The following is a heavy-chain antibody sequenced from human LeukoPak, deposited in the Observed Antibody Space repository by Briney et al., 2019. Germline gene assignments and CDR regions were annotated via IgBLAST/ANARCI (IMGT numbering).Heavy chain of an antibody. V-gene: IGHV3-11*05. CDR2: ISSSSDYT. CDR3: ARDRRYCSSGSCDLDY. D-gene: IGHD2-15*01. J-gene: IGHJ4*02. CDR1: GFTFSDYD. Sequence: SLGHSCASSGFTFSDYDMSWIRQAPGKGLDWVSYISSSSDYTTYADSVKGRFTISRDNARNSLYLQMNSLRAEDTAVYYCARDRRYCSSGSCDLDYWGQGTLVTVSS.